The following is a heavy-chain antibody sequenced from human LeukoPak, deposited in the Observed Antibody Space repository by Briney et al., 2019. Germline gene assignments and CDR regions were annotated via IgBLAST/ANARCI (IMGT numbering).Heavy chain of an antibody. CDR2: ISTSSSYI. CDR3: ARRAGAYSHPYDY. Sequence: GESLRLSCAASGFSFSSYTMSWVRQAPGKGLEWVSSISTSSSYIYYADSVKGRFTISRDNARNSLYLQMNTLRAEDTAVYYCARRAGAYSHPYDYWDQGTLVTVSS. CDR1: GFSFSSYT. V-gene: IGHV3-21*04. D-gene: IGHD4/OR15-4a*01. J-gene: IGHJ4*02.